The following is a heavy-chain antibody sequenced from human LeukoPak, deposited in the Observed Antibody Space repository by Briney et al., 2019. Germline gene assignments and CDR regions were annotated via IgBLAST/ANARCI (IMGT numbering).Heavy chain of an antibody. V-gene: IGHV3-23*01. D-gene: IGHD3-3*01. Sequence: GGSLRLSCAASGFTFSSYAMSWVRQAPGKGLEWVSAISGSGGSTYYADSVKRRFTISRDNSKNTLYLQMNSLRAEDTAVYYCAKVEDDFHYYYGMDVWGQGTTVTVSS. J-gene: IGHJ6*02. CDR1: GFTFSSYA. CDR3: AKVEDDFHYYYGMDV. CDR2: ISGSGGST.